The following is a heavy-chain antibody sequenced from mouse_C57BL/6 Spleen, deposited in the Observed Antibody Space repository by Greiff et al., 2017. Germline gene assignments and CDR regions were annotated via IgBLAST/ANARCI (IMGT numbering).Heavy chain of an antibody. CDR2: IWRGGST. Sequence: VKLQESGPGLVQPSQSLSITCTVSGFSLTSYGVHWVRQSPGKGLEWLGVIWRGGSTDYNAAFMSRLSITKDNSKSQVFFKTNSLQADDTAIYYCAKAYYYGSSYWYFDVWGTGTTVTVSS. J-gene: IGHJ1*03. D-gene: IGHD1-1*01. CDR3: AKAYYYGSSYWYFDV. CDR1: GFSLTSYG. V-gene: IGHV2-5*01.